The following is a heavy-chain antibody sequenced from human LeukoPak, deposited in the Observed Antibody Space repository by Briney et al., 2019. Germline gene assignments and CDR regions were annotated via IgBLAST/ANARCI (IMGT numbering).Heavy chain of an antibody. CDR2: ISWNSGSI. CDR1: GFTFDDYA. J-gene: IGHJ4*02. Sequence: GGSLRLSCAASGFTFDDYAMHWVRQASGKGLEWVSGISWNSGSIGYADSVKGRFTISRDNAKNSLYLQMNSLRAEDTALYYCARGGLGRNLLDGYNLMDYWGQGTLVTVSS. V-gene: IGHV3-9*01. CDR3: ARGGLGRNLLDGYNLMDY. D-gene: IGHD5-24*01.